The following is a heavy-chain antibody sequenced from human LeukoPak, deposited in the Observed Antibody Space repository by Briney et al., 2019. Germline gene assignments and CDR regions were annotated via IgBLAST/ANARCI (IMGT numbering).Heavy chain of an antibody. CDR2: INYDGGT. CDR1: GRSLSGYH. Sequence: SDTLSLTCAVYGRSLSGYHWSWIRQSPGKGLEWIGHINYDGGTTYNPSLKSRVTISVGPSNNRFSLKLTSVSAADKAVYYCALYANTGYYYSYWGQGTLVTVSS. J-gene: IGHJ4*02. CDR3: ALYANTGYYYSY. D-gene: IGHD3-22*01. V-gene: IGHV4-34*01.